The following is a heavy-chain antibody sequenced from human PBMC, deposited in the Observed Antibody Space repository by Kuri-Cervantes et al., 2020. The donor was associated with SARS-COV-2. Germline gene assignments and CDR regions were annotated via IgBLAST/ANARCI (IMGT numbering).Heavy chain of an antibody. V-gene: IGHV4-59*08. CDR1: GGSISSHY. CDR2: IYYSGST. CDR3: GRVSWIQLWRRYSDS. J-gene: IGHJ4*02. Sequence: GSLRLSGTVSGGSISSHYWSWIRQPPGKGLEWIGDIYYSGSTNYNPSLKSRVTISLDTSKNHVSLRLTSATAADTAVYYCGRVSWIQLWRRYSDSWGQGALVTVSS. D-gene: IGHD5-18*01.